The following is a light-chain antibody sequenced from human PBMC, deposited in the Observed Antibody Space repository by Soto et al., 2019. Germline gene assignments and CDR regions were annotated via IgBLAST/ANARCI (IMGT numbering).Light chain of an antibody. J-gene: IGKJ5*01. CDR2: GAS. Sequence: EVVMTQSPATLSVSPGERVTLSCRASQSVRSNLAWYQQKPGQSPRLLIYGASSRATGIPDRFSGSGSGTDFTLTTSRLEPEDFAVYYCQQRSNWITFGQGTRLEIK. CDR3: QQRSNWIT. V-gene: IGKV3D-20*02. CDR1: QSVRSN.